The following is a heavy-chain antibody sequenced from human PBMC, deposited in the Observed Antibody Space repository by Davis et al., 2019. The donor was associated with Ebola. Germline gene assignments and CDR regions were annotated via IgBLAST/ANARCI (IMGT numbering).Heavy chain of an antibody. Sequence: MPSETLSLTCAVYGGSFSGYYWSWIRQPPGKGLEWIGYIYRSGSTYFNPSLKSRVTISVDRSRNQFSLNLNSVTAADTAVYYCARGGTGTGHYYFDYWGQGTLVTVSS. CDR2: IYRSGST. CDR1: GGSFSGYY. V-gene: IGHV4-34*01. D-gene: IGHD2-8*02. CDR3: ARGGTGTGHYYFDY. J-gene: IGHJ4*02.